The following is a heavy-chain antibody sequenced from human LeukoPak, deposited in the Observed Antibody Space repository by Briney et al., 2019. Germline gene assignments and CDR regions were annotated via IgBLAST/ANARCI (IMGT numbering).Heavy chain of an antibody. CDR2: INQDGSER. J-gene: IGHJ2*01. Sequence: PGGSLRLSCAASGFTFTTYWMSWVRQAPGKGQEWVAIINQDGSERYYVDSVKGRFTISRDNAKNSLFLQMNTLRADDTAVYYCARDKLVGATTGSYFDLWGRGALVTVSS. D-gene: IGHD1-26*01. CDR3: ARDKLVGATTGSYFDL. V-gene: IGHV3-7*01. CDR1: GFTFTTYW.